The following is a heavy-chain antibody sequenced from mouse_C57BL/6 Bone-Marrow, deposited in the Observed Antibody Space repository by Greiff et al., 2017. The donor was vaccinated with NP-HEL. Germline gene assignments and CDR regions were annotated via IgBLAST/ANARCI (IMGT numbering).Heavy chain of an antibody. D-gene: IGHD3-3*01. Sequence: VQLQQPGAELVRPGSSVKLSCKASGYTFTSYWMDWVKQRPGQGLEWIGNIYPSDSETHYNQKFKDKATLTVDKSSSTAYMQLSSLTSEDSAVYYCARGGDGTWFAYWGQGTLVTVSA. CDR1: GYTFTSYW. CDR2: IYPSDSET. V-gene: IGHV1-61*01. CDR3: ARGGDGTWFAY. J-gene: IGHJ3*01.